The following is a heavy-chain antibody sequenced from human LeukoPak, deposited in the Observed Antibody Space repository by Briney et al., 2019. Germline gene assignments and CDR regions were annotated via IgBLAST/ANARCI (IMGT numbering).Heavy chain of an antibody. Sequence: SGTLSLTCGVSGGSITSTNYWTWVRQPPGKGLEWIGEVNLQGSTNYNPSLMGRVAISVDMSENHISLQLTSVTAADTAVYYCARAGVGGATANDYWGQGTLVTVSS. CDR3: ARAGVGGATANDY. CDR2: VNLQGST. J-gene: IGHJ4*02. CDR1: GGSITSTNY. V-gene: IGHV4-4*02. D-gene: IGHD1-26*01.